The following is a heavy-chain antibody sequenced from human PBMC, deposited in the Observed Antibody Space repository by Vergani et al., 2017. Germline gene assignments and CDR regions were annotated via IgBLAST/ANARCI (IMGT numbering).Heavy chain of an antibody. V-gene: IGHV3-30-3*01. CDR3: ARGGSGSYYYYFYYMDV. CDR1: GFTFSSYA. D-gene: IGHD1-26*01. J-gene: IGHJ6*03. Sequence: QVQLVESGGGVVQPGRSLRLSCAASGFTFSSYAMHWFRQAPGKGLEWVTIISYDGSNKYYADSVKGRFTIYRDNSKNTLYLQMNSLRAEDTAVYYCARGGSGSYYYYFYYMDVWGKGTTVTVSS. CDR2: ISYDGSNK.